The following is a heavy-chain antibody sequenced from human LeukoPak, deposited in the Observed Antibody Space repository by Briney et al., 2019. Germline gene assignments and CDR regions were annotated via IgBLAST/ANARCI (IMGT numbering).Heavy chain of an antibody. CDR1: GGSFSGYY. J-gene: IGHJ4*02. CDR3: ARAVSASTVYYFDY. D-gene: IGHD4-17*01. V-gene: IGHV4-34*01. CDR2: INHSGST. Sequence: PSETLSLTCAVYGGSFSGYYWSWIRQPPGKGLEWIGEINHSGSTNYNPSLKSRVTISVDTSKIQFSLKLSSVTAADTAVYYCARAVSASTVYYFDYWGQGTLVTVSS.